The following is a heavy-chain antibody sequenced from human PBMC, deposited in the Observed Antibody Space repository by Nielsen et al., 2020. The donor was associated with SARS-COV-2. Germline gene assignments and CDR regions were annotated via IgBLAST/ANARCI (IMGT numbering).Heavy chain of an antibody. Sequence: GGSLRLSCAASGFTFSSYDMHWVRQATGKGLEWVSAIGTAGDTYYPDSVKGRFTISRDNAKNSLYLQMNSLRAEDTAVYYCARDYGEKYQLLSLRWFDPWGQGTLVTVSS. CDR1: GFTFSSYD. D-gene: IGHD2-2*01. CDR3: ARDYGEKYQLLSLRWFDP. J-gene: IGHJ5*02. V-gene: IGHV3-13*04. CDR2: IGTAGDT.